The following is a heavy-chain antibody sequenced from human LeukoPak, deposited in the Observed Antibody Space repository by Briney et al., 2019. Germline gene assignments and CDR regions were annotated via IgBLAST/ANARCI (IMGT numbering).Heavy chain of an antibody. D-gene: IGHD2-15*01. CDR1: GGSISSYY. CDR2: IYYSGST. Sequence: SETLSLTCTVSGGSISSYYWSWIRQPPGKGLEWIGYIYYSGSTNYNPSLKSRATISVDTSKNQFSLKLSSVTAADTAVYYCASLTGYCSGGSCYTWGQGTLVTVSS. CDR3: ASLTGYCSGGSCYT. V-gene: IGHV4-59*01. J-gene: IGHJ4*02.